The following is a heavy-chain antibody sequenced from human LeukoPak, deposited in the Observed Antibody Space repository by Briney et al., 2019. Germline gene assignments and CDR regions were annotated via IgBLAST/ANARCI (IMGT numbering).Heavy chain of an antibody. D-gene: IGHD6-19*01. CDR2: INPNSGGT. CDR1: GYTFTGYY. V-gene: IGHV1-2*02. CDR3: ARGCIAVAGSHYYYYYGMDV. J-gene: IGHJ6*02. Sequence: ASVTVSCKASGYTFTGYYMHWVRQAPGQGLEWMGWINPNSGGTNYAQKFQGRVTMTRDTSISTAYMELSRLRSDDTAVYYCARGCIAVAGSHYYYYYGMDVWGQGTTVTVSS.